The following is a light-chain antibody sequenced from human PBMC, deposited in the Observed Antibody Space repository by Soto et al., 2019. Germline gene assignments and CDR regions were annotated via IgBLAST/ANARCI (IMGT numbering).Light chain of an antibody. CDR1: QSVSSSY. CDR3: QQYDSYSPT. J-gene: IGKJ1*01. CDR2: GAS. V-gene: IGKV3-20*01. Sequence: ENVLTQSPGTLSLSPGERATLSCRASQSVSSSYLAWYQQKPGQAPRLLIYGASSRATGIPDRFSGSGSGTDFTLTISRLEPEDFAVYYCQQYDSYSPTFGQGTRVEFK.